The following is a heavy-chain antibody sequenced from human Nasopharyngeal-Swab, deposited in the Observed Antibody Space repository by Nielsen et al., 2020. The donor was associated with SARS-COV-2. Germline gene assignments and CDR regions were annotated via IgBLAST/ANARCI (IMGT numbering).Heavy chain of an antibody. CDR1: GYTFTGYY. J-gene: IGHJ4*02. D-gene: IGHD2-15*01. V-gene: IGHV1-2*06. Sequence: ASVKVSCKTSGYTFTGYYIHWVRQAPGQGLEWMGRINPNNGGTNYAQKFQGRVTMTRETSISTAYMEISSLRSDDTAKYYCARKLQLVRPLDYWGQGTLVTVSS. CDR3: ARKLQLVRPLDY. CDR2: INPNNGGT.